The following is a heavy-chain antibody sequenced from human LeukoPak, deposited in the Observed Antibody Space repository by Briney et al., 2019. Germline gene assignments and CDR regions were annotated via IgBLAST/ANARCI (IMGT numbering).Heavy chain of an antibody. CDR1: GFTFSDYY. CDR2: ISSSGSTI. J-gene: IGHJ3*02. D-gene: IGHD2-2*01. CDR3: ARDSGYCSSTSCSSSDAFDI. V-gene: IGHV3-11*01. Sequence: PGGSLTLSCAASGFTFSDYYMSWIHQAPGKGLECVSYISSSGSTIYYADSVKGRFTISRDNAKNSLYLQMNSLRAEDTAVYYCARDSGYCSSTSCSSSDAFDIWGQGTMVTVCS.